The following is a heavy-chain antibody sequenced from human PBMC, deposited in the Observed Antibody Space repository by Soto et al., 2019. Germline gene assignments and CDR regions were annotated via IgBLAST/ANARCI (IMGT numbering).Heavy chain of an antibody. D-gene: IGHD5-12*01. J-gene: IGHJ4*02. Sequence: QVTLKESGPVLVKPTETLTLTCTVSGFSLSNARMGVSWIRQPPGKALEWLAHIFSNDEKSYSTSLKSRLTISKDTSKSQVVLTMTNMDPVDTATYYCARIYRARSEYSGYDSIFDYWGQGTLVTVSS. V-gene: IGHV2-26*01. CDR1: GFSLSNARMG. CDR3: ARIYRARSEYSGYDSIFDY. CDR2: IFSNDEK.